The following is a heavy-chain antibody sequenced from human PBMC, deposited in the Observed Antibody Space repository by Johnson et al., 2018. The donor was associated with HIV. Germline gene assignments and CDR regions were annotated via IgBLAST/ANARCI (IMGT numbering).Heavy chain of an antibody. CDR2: ISYDGSNK. D-gene: IGHD6-13*01. Sequence: QVQLVESGGGVVQPGRSLRLSCAASGFTFSSHGMHWVRQAPGKGLEWVAVISYDGSNKYYADSVKGRFTISRDNSKNTLYLQMNSLRAEDTAVYYCAREQELIGERAFDIWGQGTMVTVSS. CDR3: AREQELIGERAFDI. CDR1: GFTFSSHG. J-gene: IGHJ3*02. V-gene: IGHV3-30*03.